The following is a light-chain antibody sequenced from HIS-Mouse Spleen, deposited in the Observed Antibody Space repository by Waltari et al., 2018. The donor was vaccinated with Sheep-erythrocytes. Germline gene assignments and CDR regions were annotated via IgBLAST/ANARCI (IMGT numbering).Light chain of an antibody. V-gene: IGLV1-36*01. J-gene: IGLJ2*01. CDR3: QAWDSSTVV. CDR2: YDD. Sequence: QSVLTQPPSVSEAPRQRVTISCSGRSSNIGNNAVNWYQQLPGKAPKLLIYYDDLLPSGVSDRFSGSKSGNTATLTISGTQAMDEADYYCQAWDSSTVVFGGGTKLTVL. CDR1: SSNIGNNA.